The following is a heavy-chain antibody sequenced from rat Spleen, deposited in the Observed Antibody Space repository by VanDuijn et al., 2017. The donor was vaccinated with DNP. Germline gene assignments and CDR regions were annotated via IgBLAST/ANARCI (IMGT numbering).Heavy chain of an antibody. CDR3: AREQHFHFDY. J-gene: IGHJ2*01. V-gene: IGHV5-25*01. D-gene: IGHD1-10*01. Sequence: EVQLVESGGGLVQPGRSMKVSCAASGFTFSNSDMAWVRQAPTKGLEWVASISTGGGSTYYRDSVKGRFTISRNNAENSLYLQMNSLKSEDSATYYCAREQHFHFDYWGQGVMVTVSS. CDR2: ISTGGGST. CDR1: GFTFSNSD.